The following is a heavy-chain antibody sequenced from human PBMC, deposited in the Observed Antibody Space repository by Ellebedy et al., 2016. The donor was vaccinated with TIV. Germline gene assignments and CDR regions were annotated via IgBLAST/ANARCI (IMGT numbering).Heavy chain of an antibody. CDR2: INPKSGGT. V-gene: IGHV1-2*02. J-gene: IGHJ5*02. Sequence: AASVKVSCKASGYTFTGYYIHWVRQAPGQGLEWMGWINPKSGGTNSAQKFQGRVTMTRDTSISTAYLELTRLQSDDTALYFCAKDRSSGWYWNWFDPWGQGTLVIVSS. CDR1: GYTFTGYY. CDR3: AKDRSSGWYWNWFDP. D-gene: IGHD6-19*01.